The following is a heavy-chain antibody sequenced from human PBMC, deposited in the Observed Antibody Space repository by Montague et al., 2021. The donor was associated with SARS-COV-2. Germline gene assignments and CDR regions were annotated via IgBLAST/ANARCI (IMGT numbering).Heavy chain of an antibody. J-gene: IGHJ4*02. CDR2: VYPGDSDT. CDR3: AGSAENNQWLAH. Sequence: QSGAEVKRPGESLKISCKASGYSFTTYWIGWVRQMPGKGLEWMGIVYPGDSDTRYSPSFQGQVTISADKSISTAYLQWSSLKASDTAIYYCAGSAENNQWLAHWGQGTLVTVSS. CDR1: GYSFTTYW. V-gene: IGHV5-51*01. D-gene: IGHD6-19*01.